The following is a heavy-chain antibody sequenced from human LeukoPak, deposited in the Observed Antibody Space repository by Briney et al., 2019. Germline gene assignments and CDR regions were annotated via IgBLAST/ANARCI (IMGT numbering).Heavy chain of an antibody. Sequence: WVRQAPGKGLEWIGSIYYSGNTYYNPSLKSRVTISVDTTKNQFSLKLSSVTAADTAMYYCARDPRTGYSSSWPPFDYWGQGTLVTVSS. V-gene: IGHV4-39*07. J-gene: IGHJ4*02. CDR3: ARDPRTGYSSSWPPFDY. D-gene: IGHD6-13*01. CDR2: IYYSGNT.